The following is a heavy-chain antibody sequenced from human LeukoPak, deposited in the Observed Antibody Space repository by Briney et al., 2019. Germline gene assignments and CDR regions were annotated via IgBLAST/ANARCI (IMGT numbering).Heavy chain of an antibody. V-gene: IGHV4-30-4*01. J-gene: IGHJ4*02. CDR3: AREVRGYSYGYFDY. CDR2: IYYSGST. D-gene: IGHD5-18*01. Sequence: SETLSLTCTVSGGSISSGDYYWSWIRQPPGKGLELIGYIYYSGSTYYNPSLKSRVTISVDTSKNQFSLKLSSVTAADTAVYYCAREVRGYSYGYFDYWGQGTLVTVSS. CDR1: GGSISSGDYY.